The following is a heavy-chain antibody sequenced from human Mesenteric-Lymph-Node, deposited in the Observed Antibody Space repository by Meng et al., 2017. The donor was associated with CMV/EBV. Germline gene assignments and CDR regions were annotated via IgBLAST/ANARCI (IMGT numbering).Heavy chain of an antibody. CDR1: GFTFSSYG. V-gene: IGHV3-74*01. CDR2: VNRDGSST. CDR3: ARQYCGDNSCWGAFDI. D-gene: IGHD2-21*01. Sequence: GGSLRLSCAASGFTFSSYGMHWVRQAPGKGLVWVSRVNRDGSSTIYADSVKGLFTISRDNAKNTLYLQMNSLRAEDTAVYYCARQYCGDNSCWGAFDIWGQGTVVTVSS. J-gene: IGHJ3*02.